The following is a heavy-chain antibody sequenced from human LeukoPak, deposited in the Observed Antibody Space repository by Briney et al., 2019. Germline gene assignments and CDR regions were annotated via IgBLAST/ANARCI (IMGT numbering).Heavy chain of an antibody. D-gene: IGHD6-13*01. CDR1: GFTFSTYW. J-gene: IGHJ4*02. CDR3: ARELASGD. Sequence: GGSMRLSCAASGFTFSTYWMHWVRQAPGKGLVWVSQINTDGNSTTYADSVKGRFTVSRDNAKNTLYLQMNSLRAEDTAVYYCARELASGDWGQGTLVTVSS. CDR2: INTDGNST. V-gene: IGHV3-74*01.